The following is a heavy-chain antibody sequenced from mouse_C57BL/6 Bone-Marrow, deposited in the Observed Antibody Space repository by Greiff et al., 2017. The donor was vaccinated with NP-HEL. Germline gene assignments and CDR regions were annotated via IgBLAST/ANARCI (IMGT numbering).Heavy chain of an antibody. J-gene: IGHJ2*01. CDR2: IRLKSDNYAT. CDR3: TGTAIYYDYDFDY. CDR1: GFTFSNYW. Sequence: EVKVEESGGGLVQPGGSMKLSCVASGFTFSNYWMNWVRQSPEKGLEWVAQIRLKSDNYATHYAESVKGRFTISRDDSKSSVYLQMNNLRAEDTGIYYCTGTAIYYDYDFDYWGQGTTLTVSS. D-gene: IGHD2-4*01. V-gene: IGHV6-3*01.